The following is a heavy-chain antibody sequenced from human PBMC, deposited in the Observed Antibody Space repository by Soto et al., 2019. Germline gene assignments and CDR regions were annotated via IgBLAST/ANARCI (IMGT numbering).Heavy chain of an antibody. CDR3: ASSHSYYDFWSGWAPYYYGMDV. D-gene: IGHD3-3*01. CDR1: GGSISSGGYS. Sequence: TLSLTCAVSGGSISSGGYSWSWIRQPPGKGLEWIGYIYHSGSTYYNPSLKSRVTISVDRSKNQFSLKLSSVTAADTAVYYCASSHSYYDFWSGWAPYYYGMDVWGQGTTVTVSS. J-gene: IGHJ6*02. V-gene: IGHV4-30-2*01. CDR2: IYHSGST.